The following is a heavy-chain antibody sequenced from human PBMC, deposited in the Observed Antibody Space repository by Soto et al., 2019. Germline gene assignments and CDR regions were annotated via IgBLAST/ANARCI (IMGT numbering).Heavy chain of an antibody. CDR2: MNPNSGNT. V-gene: IGHV1-8*01. CDR1: GYTFTSYD. D-gene: IGHD2-2*01. J-gene: IGHJ4*02. Sequence: GASVKVSCKASGYTFTSYDINGVRQATGQGLEWMGWMNPNSGNTGYAQKFQGRVTMTRNTSISTAYMELSSLRSEDTAVYYCARGVRGGIVVVPAAKIDYWGQGTLVTVSS. CDR3: ARGVRGGIVVVPAAKIDY.